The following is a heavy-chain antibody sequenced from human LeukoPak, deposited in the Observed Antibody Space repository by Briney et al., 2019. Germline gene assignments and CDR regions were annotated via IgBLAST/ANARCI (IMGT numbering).Heavy chain of an antibody. CDR2: ISSSGSTI. V-gene: IGHV3-48*03. Sequence: GGSLRLSCAASGFTFSSYEMNWVRQAPGKGLEWVSYISSSGSTIYYADSVKGRFTISRDNAKNSLYLQMNSLRAEDTAVYYCARDDTPSYYDILTGYHNYFDYWGQGTLVTVSS. D-gene: IGHD3-9*01. J-gene: IGHJ4*02. CDR3: ARDDTPSYYDILTGYHNYFDY. CDR1: GFTFSSYE.